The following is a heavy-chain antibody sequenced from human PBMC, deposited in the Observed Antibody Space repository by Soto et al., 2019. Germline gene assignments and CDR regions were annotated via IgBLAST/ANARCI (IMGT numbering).Heavy chain of an antibody. J-gene: IGHJ4*02. D-gene: IGHD1-1*01. CDR3: ARESRSELGTVEY. Sequence: QVRLQESGPGLVKPSETLSLTCTVSGASISNYYWSWIRQPAGKGLECLGRIYASGTTTYNPSLWSRVNMSVDTSKNQFSLNLNSVTAADTAVYYCARESRSELGTVEYWGQGTLVTVSS. CDR2: IYASGTT. CDR1: GASISNYY. V-gene: IGHV4-4*07.